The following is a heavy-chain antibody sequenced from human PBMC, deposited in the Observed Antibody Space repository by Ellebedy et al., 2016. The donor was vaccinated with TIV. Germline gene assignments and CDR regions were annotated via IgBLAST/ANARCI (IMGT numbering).Heavy chain of an antibody. CDR2: ISYDGRNK. D-gene: IGHD2-21*02. Sequence: GGSLRLXCAASGFTFRSYGMHWVRQAPGKGLEWVAVISYDGRNKHYADSVRGQFTISRDNFKNTLYLQINSPRTEDTAVYYCAKGLAYCGGDCFPFDYWGQGTLVTVSS. CDR1: GFTFRSYG. CDR3: AKGLAYCGGDCFPFDY. J-gene: IGHJ4*02. V-gene: IGHV3-30*18.